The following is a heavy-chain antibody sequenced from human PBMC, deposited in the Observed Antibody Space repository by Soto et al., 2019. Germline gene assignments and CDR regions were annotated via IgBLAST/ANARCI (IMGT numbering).Heavy chain of an antibody. CDR3: AKDNLWTYYDFWSGSYYFDY. CDR2: ISGSGGST. D-gene: IGHD3-3*01. CDR1: GFTFSSYA. V-gene: IGHV3-23*01. J-gene: IGHJ4*02. Sequence: SLRLSCAASGFTFSSYAMSWVRQAPGKGLEWVSAISGSGGSTYYADSVKGRFTISRDNSKNTLYLQMNSLRAEDTAVYYCAKDNLWTYYDFWSGSYYFDYWGQGTLVTVSS.